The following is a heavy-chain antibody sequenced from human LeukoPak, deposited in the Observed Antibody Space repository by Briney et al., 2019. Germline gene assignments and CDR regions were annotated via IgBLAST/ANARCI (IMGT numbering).Heavy chain of an antibody. D-gene: IGHD3-22*01. CDR3: ARQSGYYSVDAFDI. J-gene: IGHJ3*02. CDR2: IYYSGST. V-gene: IGHV4-39*01. Sequence: SETLSLTCTVSGGSISSSSYYWGWIRQPPGKGLEWIGSIYYSGSTYYNPSLKSRVTISVDTSKNQFSLKLSSVTAADTAVYYCARQSGYYSVDAFDIWGQGTMVTVSS. CDR1: GGSISSSSYY.